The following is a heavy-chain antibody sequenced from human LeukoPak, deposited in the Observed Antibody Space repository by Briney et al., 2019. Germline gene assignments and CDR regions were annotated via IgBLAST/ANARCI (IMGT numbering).Heavy chain of an antibody. CDR1: GFTFSSYW. Sequence: PGGSLRLSCAASGFTFSSYWMTWVRQAPGKGLEWVANIREDGSEKYYVDSVKGRFTVSRDNAKNSLYLQVNSLRAEDTAVYYCARLNYDFWSGVWEGYYMDVWGKGTMVTVSS. D-gene: IGHD3-3*01. CDR3: ARLNYDFWSGVWEGYYMDV. J-gene: IGHJ6*03. V-gene: IGHV3-7*01. CDR2: IREDGSEK.